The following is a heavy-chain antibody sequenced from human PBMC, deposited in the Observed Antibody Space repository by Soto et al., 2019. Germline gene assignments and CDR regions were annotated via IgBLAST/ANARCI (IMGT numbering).Heavy chain of an antibody. CDR3: ARDFRSDLSAPGAVFDY. CDR1: GYFFTSYG. V-gene: IGHV1-18*04. Sequence: QVQLVQSGGEVVQPGASVKVSCKASGYFFTSYGISWVRQAPGQGLEWMGWISPYNGNIKYAQNFQGRVTMTTDTSTYTAYMELRRLRSDDPAGYYCARDFRSDLSAPGAVFDYWGQGTLVTVSS. J-gene: IGHJ4*02. CDR2: ISPYNGNI. D-gene: IGHD3-3*01.